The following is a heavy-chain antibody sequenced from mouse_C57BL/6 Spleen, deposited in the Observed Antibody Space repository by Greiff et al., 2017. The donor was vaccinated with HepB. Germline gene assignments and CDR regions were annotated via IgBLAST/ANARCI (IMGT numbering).Heavy chain of an antibody. V-gene: IGHV1-52*01. CDR3: AAPITTVVANYAMDY. Sequence: VQLKQPGAELVRPGSSVKLSCKASGYTFTSYWMHWVKQRPIQGLEWIGNIDPSDSETHYNQKFKDKATLTVDKSSSTAYMQLSSLTSEDSAVYYCAAPITTVVANYAMDYWGQGTSVTVSS. CDR1: GYTFTSYW. D-gene: IGHD1-1*01. CDR2: IDPSDSET. J-gene: IGHJ4*01.